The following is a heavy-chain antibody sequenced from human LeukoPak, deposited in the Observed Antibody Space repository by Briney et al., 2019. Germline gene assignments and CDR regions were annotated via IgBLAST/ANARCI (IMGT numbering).Heavy chain of an antibody. V-gene: IGHV1-69*05. J-gene: IGHJ5*02. D-gene: IGHD1-26*01. CDR1: GGTFSSYA. Sequence: SVKVSCKASGGTFSSYAIGWVRQAPGQGLEWMGRIIPIFSTANYAQKFQGRVTITTDESTSTAYMELSSLRSEDTAVYYCARDQMWESNWFDPWGQGTLVTVSS. CDR3: ARDQMWESNWFDP. CDR2: IIPIFSTA.